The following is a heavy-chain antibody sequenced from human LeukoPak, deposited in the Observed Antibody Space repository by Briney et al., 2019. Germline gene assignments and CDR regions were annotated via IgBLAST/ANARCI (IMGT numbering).Heavy chain of an antibody. J-gene: IGHJ4*02. CDR1: GFTFSSYA. CDR3: ARSGSSWYRFDY. V-gene: IGHV3-23*01. Sequence: PGGSLRLSCEASGFTFSSYAMSWVRQAPGKGLEWVSVVSGSGSSTYSADSVTGRFTISRDNSKTTLFLQINSLTAEDTAVHYCARSGSSWYRFDYWGQGTLVTVSS. CDR2: VSGSGSST. D-gene: IGHD6-13*01.